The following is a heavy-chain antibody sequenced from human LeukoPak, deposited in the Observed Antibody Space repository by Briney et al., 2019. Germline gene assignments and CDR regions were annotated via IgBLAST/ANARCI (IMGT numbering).Heavy chain of an antibody. D-gene: IGHD2-21*02. Sequence: ASVKVSCKASGYTFTGYHMHWVRRAPGQGLEWMGRINPNSGGTNYAQKFQGRVTMTRDTSISTAYMELSRLRSDDTAVYYCAILPLAYCGGDCSLSSFWSQGTLVTVSS. CDR3: AILPLAYCGGDCSLSSF. V-gene: IGHV1-2*06. J-gene: IGHJ4*02. CDR2: INPNSGGT. CDR1: GYTFTGYH.